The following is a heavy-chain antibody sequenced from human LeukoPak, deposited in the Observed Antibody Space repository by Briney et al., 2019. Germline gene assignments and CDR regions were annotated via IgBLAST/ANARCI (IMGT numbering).Heavy chain of an antibody. J-gene: IGHJ4*02. CDR2: ISYSGST. CDR3: ARWSLHSSGWYFDY. CDR1: GDSISSYY. V-gene: IGHV4-59*01. Sequence: NPSETLSLTCIASGDSISSYYWSWIRQPPGKGLEWIGYISYSGSTNYNPSLKSRVTISVDTSKNQFSLNLTSVTAADTAMYYCARWSLHSSGWYFDYWGQGTLVTVSS. D-gene: IGHD6-19*01.